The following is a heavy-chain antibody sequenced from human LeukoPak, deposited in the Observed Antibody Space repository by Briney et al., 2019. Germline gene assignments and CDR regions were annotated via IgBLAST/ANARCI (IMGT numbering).Heavy chain of an antibody. CDR1: GFTFSSYS. D-gene: IGHD6-13*01. CDR2: ISSSSSYI. CDR3: ARENNSSWVRNWFDP. J-gene: IGHJ5*02. V-gene: IGHV3-21*01. Sequence: PGGSLRLSCAASGFTFSSYSMNWVRQAPGKGLEWVSSISSSSSYIYYADSVKGRFTITRDNAKNSVYLQMNSLRVEDTAVYYCARENNSSWVRNWFDPWGQGTLVTVSS.